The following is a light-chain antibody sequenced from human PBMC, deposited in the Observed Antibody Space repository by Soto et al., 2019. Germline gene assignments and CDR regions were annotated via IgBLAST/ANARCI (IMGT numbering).Light chain of an antibody. CDR3: QTWGTGIHVV. J-gene: IGLJ2*01. Sequence: QPVLTQSPSASASLGASVKLTCTLSRGHSSYAIAWHQQQPEKGPRYLMKLDSDGSHTKGDAIPDRFSGSSSGAERYLTISSLQSEDEADYYCQTWGTGIHVVFGGGTKLT. V-gene: IGLV4-69*01. CDR2: LDSDGSH. CDR1: RGHSSYA.